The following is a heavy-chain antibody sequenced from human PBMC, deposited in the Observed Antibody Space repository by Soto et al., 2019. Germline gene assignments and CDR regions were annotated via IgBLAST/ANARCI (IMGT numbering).Heavy chain of an antibody. J-gene: IGHJ4*02. CDR3: ARDSRGNTEWELPPIDY. Sequence: GGSLRLSCAASGFTFSSYSMNWVRQAPGKGLEWVSSISSSSSYIYYADSVKGRFTISRDNAKNSLYLQMNSLRAEDTAVYYCARDSRGNTEWELPPIDYWGQGTLVTVSS. V-gene: IGHV3-21*01. CDR1: GFTFSSYS. CDR2: ISSSSSYI. D-gene: IGHD1-26*01.